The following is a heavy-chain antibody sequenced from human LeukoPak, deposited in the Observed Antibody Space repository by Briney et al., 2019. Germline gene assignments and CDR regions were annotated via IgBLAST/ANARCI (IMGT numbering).Heavy chain of an antibody. V-gene: IGHV3-30-3*01. CDR3: ARGVLGLDY. D-gene: IGHD5/OR15-5a*01. CDR1: GFTFSSYA. J-gene: IGHJ4*02. CDR2: ISYDGSNK. Sequence: PGGSLRLSCAASGFTFSSYAMSWVRQAPGKGLEWVAVISYDGSNKYYTDSVKGRFTISRDNSKNTLYLQMNSLRAEDTAVYYCARGVLGLDYWGQGTLVTVSS.